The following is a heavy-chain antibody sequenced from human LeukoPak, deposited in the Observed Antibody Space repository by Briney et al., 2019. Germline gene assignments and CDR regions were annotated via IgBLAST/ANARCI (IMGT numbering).Heavy chain of an antibody. V-gene: IGHV3-74*01. J-gene: IGHJ4*02. Sequence: SGGSLRLSCAASGLTFSSDRMHWVRHVPGKGLVWVSRINSDASTINYADSVKGRFTISRDNAKNTLYLQMNNLRAEDTAVYYCAREDCTIGAVCSLLLDHWGRGTLVTVSS. D-gene: IGHD2-8*01. CDR3: AREDCTIGAVCSLLLDH. CDR2: INSDASTI. CDR1: GLTFSSDR.